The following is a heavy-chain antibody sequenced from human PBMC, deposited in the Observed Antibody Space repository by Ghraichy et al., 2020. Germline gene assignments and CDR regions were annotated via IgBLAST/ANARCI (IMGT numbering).Heavy chain of an antibody. CDR2: ISGSGGST. Sequence: GGSLRLSCAASGFTFSSYAMSWVRRAPGKGLEWVSVISGSGGSTYYADSVKGRFTISRDNSKNTLYLQMNSLRAEDTAVYYCAKDVPTIAAAGSEDAVDIWGQGTMVTVS. D-gene: IGHD6-13*01. V-gene: IGHV3-23*01. CDR3: AKDVPTIAAAGSEDAVDI. CDR1: GFTFSSYA. J-gene: IGHJ3*02.